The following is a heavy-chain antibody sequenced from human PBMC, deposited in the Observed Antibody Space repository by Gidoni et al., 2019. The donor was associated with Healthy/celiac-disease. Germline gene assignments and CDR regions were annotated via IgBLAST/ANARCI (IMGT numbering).Heavy chain of an antibody. Sequence: QVQLQESGPGLVKPSETLSLTCTVSGGSISSYYWSWIRQPPGKGLEWIGYIYYSGSTNYNPSLKSRVTISVDTSKNQFSLKLSSVTAADTAVYYCARDRDFWSGFDYWGQGTLVTVSS. J-gene: IGHJ4*02. CDR3: ARDRDFWSGFDY. CDR1: GGSISSYY. D-gene: IGHD3-3*01. V-gene: IGHV4-59*01. CDR2: IYYSGST.